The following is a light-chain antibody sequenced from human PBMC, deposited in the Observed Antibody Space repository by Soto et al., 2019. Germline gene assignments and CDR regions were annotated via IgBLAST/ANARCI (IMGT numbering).Light chain of an antibody. Sequence: IVLTQSPATLSLSPGERATLSCRASQSVSSYLAWYQQKPGQAPRLLIYDASNRATGIPARFSGRGSGTDFTLTISSLEPEDFAVYYCQQRSNWPPYTFGQGTKVEIK. CDR3: QQRSNWPPYT. J-gene: IGKJ2*01. CDR2: DAS. CDR1: QSVSSY. V-gene: IGKV3-11*01.